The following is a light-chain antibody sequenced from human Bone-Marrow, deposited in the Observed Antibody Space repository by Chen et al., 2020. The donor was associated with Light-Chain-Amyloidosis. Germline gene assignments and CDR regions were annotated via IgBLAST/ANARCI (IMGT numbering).Light chain of an antibody. Sequence: SGPNTQTSYACPQYHQLPEPAPRRLTYDSHNRPSGVPDRFSGSTSGTSASLAITGLQAEDEADYHCQSYDSSLRGLIFGGGTKLTVL. V-gene: IGLV1-40*01. CDR3: QSYDSSLRGLI. J-gene: IGLJ2*01. CDR2: DSH. CDR1: GPNTQTSYA.